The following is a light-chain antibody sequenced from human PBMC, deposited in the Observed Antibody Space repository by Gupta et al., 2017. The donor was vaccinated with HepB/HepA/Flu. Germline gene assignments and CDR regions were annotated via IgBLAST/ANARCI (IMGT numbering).Light chain of an antibody. CDR2: DAS. CDR3: QQRSNWPLT. CDR1: QSVSSY. V-gene: IGKV3-11*01. Sequence: EIVFTQSPATLSLSPGERATLSCRASQSVSSYLAWYQQKPGQAPRLLIYDASNRATGIPARFSGSGSGKDFPLTISSLEPQDFAVYYGQQRSNWPLTFGGETKVEIK. J-gene: IGKJ4*01.